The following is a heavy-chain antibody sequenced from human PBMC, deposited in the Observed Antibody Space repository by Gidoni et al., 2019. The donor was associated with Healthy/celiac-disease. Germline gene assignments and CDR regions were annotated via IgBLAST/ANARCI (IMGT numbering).Heavy chain of an antibody. CDR1: GFTFSSYA. J-gene: IGHJ4*02. CDR3: AKISYYYDSSGYYPLFDY. Sequence: EVQLLESGGGLVQPGGSLRPSCAASGFTFSSYAMSWVRQAPGKGLEWVSAMSGSGGSTYYADSVKGRFTISRDNSKNTLYLQMNSLRAEDTAVYYCAKISYYYDSSGYYPLFDYWGQGTLVTVSS. V-gene: IGHV3-23*01. CDR2: MSGSGGST. D-gene: IGHD3-22*01.